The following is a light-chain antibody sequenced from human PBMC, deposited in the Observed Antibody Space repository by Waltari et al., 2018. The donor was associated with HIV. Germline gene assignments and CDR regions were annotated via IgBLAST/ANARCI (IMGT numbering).Light chain of an antibody. J-gene: IGKJ2*01. Sequence: EMVMTQSPATLSVSPGERTTLSCRASQSIGRRLALYQQKPGQAPRLLIYAASTTATAIPASISGSRSGTDFTLTFRCLQSEVVAFYYCQQSNSWPPYTFGPATTLEI. CDR1: QSIGRR. CDR2: AAS. CDR3: QQSNSWPPYT. V-gene: IGKV3-15*01.